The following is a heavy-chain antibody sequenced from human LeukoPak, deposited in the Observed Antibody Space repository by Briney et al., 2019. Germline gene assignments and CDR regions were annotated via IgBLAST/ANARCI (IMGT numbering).Heavy chain of an antibody. V-gene: IGHV4-61*01. CDR1: GGSVSSGSYY. CDR3: ARGRSTCCPVD. J-gene: IGHJ4*02. CDR2: ISYTGST. Sequence: SETLSLTCTVSGGSVSSGSYYWSWIRQPPGKGLEWIGYISYTGSTNYNPSLKSRVTISVDTSKNQFSLKLSSVTAADTAVYYCARGRSTCCPVDWGQGTLVTVSS.